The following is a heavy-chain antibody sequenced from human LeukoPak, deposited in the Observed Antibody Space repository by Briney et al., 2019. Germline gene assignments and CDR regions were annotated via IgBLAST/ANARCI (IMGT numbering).Heavy chain of an antibody. V-gene: IGHV7-4-1*02. J-gene: IGHJ4*02. CDR1: GYTFTSYA. CDR2: INTNTGNP. CDR3: ARGSRTDFWSGYYTAPDY. D-gene: IGHD3-3*01. Sequence: ASVKVSCEASGYTFTSYAMNWVRQAPGQGLEWMGWINTNTGNPTYAQGFTGRFVFSLDTSVSTAYLQISSLKAEDTAVYYCARGSRTDFWSGYYTAPDYWGQGTLVTVSS.